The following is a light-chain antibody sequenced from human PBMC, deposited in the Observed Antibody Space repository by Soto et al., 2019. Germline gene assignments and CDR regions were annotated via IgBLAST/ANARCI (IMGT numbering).Light chain of an antibody. CDR3: QQSYATVRT. CDR1: QGISTF. J-gene: IGKJ4*01. Sequence: DIQMTQSPSSLSTSVVDRVTITCRASQGISTFLNWYQQKPGKAPRLLIYAASRLQSGVPARFSGSGAETDFTLTITSLQPEDFGIYYCQQSYATVRTFGGGTKVDI. CDR2: AAS. V-gene: IGKV1-39*01.